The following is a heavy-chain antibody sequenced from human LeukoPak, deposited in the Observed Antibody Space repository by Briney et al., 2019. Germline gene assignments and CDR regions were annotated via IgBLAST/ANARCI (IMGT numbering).Heavy chain of an antibody. CDR1: GFTFRDYY. CDR3: ARDEAVLRGYGQCDY. J-gene: IGHJ4*02. D-gene: IGHD5-12*01. V-gene: IGHV3-11*01. Sequence: PGWSVRLSCAASGFTFRDYYMSWIRPAPGKGLEWVSYISSSGSTIYYADSVKGRFTISRDNAKKSLYLQMNSLRAEDTAVYNCARDEAVLRGYGQCDYWCQGTLVTVSS. CDR2: ISSSGSTI.